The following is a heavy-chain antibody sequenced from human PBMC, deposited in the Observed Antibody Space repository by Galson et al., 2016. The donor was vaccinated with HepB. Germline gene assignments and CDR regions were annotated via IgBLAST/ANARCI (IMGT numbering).Heavy chain of an antibody. Sequence: LRLSCAASGFTFSNYWMSWVRQAPGKGLEWVAYILQDGSEKYYVDSVKGRFTISRDNARNSLYLQMNSLRAEDTAIYYCADPSVAWGQGTLVTVSS. CDR1: GFTFSNYW. CDR2: ILQDGSEK. CDR3: ADPSVA. J-gene: IGHJ4*02. D-gene: IGHD5/OR15-5a*01. V-gene: IGHV3-7*01.